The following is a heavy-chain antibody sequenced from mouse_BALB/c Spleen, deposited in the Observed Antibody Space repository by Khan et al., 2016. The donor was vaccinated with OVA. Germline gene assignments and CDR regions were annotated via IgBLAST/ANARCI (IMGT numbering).Heavy chain of an antibody. Sequence: VQLQQSGAELAKPGASVKMSCKASGYTFINYWILWIKQRPGQGLEWIGYINPSTGYTEYNKNFKDKATLTADISSSTAYMQLSSLTSEDSAVYYCARRGLRWDFDYWGQGTTLTVSS. CDR2: INPSTGYT. J-gene: IGHJ2*01. D-gene: IGHD1-1*01. V-gene: IGHV1-7*01. CDR3: ARRGLRWDFDY. CDR1: GYTFINYW.